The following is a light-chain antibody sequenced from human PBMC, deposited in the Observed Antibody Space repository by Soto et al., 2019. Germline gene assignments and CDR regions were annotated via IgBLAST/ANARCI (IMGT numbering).Light chain of an antibody. CDR2: DAS. V-gene: IGKV1-5*01. J-gene: IGKJ2*01. CDR1: QSISRW. Sequence: DIQMNQSPSTLSASVGDRVTITCRASQSISRWLAWYQQKPGKAPKLLIYDASNLQSGVPSRFSGSGSGTEFTLTIGSLQPDDFAIYHCQQYSTHSTFGQGTRLEIK. CDR3: QQYSTHST.